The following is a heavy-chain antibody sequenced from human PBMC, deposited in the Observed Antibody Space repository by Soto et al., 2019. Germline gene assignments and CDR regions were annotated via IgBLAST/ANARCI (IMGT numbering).Heavy chain of an antibody. J-gene: IGHJ5*02. CDR2: IYTSGST. CDR3: ARGTLYYDFWSGYTGGNWFDP. CDR1: GGSISSYY. V-gene: IGHV4-4*07. Sequence: PSETLFLTCTVSGGSISSYYWSWIRQPAGKGLEWIGRIYTSGSTNYNPSLKSRVTMSVDTSKNQFSLKLSSVTAADTAVYYCARGTLYYDFWSGYTGGNWFDPWGQGTLVTVSS. D-gene: IGHD3-3*01.